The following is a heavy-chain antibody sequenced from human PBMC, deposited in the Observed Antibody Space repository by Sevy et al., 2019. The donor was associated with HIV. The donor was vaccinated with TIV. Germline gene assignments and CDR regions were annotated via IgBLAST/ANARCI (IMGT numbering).Heavy chain of an antibody. D-gene: IGHD1-26*01. Sequence: GGSLRLSCAASGFTLSSYWMSWVRQAPGKGLEWVANIKQDGSDKYYVDSVKGRFTISRDNAKNPLYLQMNSLRAEDTAVYYCARDLYSGSYYENYWGQGTLVTVSS. CDR3: ARDLYSGSYYENY. CDR2: IKQDGSDK. V-gene: IGHV3-7*01. J-gene: IGHJ4*02. CDR1: GFTLSSYW.